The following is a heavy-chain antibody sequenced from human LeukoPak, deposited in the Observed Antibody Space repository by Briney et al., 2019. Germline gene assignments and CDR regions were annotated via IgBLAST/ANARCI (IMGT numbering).Heavy chain of an antibody. CDR3: ARDRTTVTTYYFDY. J-gene: IGHJ4*02. CDR2: ISAYNGKT. Sequence: ASVKVSCKASGYTFTSYGISWVRQAPGQGLEWMGWISAYNGKTNYAQKLQGRVTMTTDTSTSTAYMELRSLRSDDTAVYYCARDRTTVTTYYFDYWGQGTLVTVSS. CDR1: GYTFTSYG. D-gene: IGHD4-17*01. V-gene: IGHV1-18*01.